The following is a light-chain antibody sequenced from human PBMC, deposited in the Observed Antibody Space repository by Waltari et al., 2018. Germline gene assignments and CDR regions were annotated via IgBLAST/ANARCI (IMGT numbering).Light chain of an antibody. Sequence: QLVLTQSPSASASLGASVKITCTLSSGHSNYVIAWHQQQPGRGPRYLMRLNSDGSQTRRDGIPDRSSGSSSGTERFLIVSSLQSEDEADYYCQTWDSGIVVFGGGTKLTVL. CDR2: LNSDGSQ. V-gene: IGLV4-69*02. J-gene: IGLJ2*01. CDR1: SGHSNYV. CDR3: QTWDSGIVV.